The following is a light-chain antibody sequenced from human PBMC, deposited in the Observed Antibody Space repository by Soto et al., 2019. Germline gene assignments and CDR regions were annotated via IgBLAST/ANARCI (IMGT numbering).Light chain of an antibody. J-gene: IGKJ2*01. CDR2: WAS. CDR3: QQYYSSPFT. Sequence: DIVMTQSPDSLAVSLGERVTIHCKSSQSVLYSSNNRNYFAWYQQKPGQPPKLLIYWASTRESGVPDRFSGSGSGTDFTLTISSLQGADVVVYYCQQYYSSPFTFGQGTKLEI. V-gene: IGKV4-1*01. CDR1: QSVLYSSNNRNY.